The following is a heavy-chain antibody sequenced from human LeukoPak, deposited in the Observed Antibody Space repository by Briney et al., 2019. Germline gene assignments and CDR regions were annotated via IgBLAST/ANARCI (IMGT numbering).Heavy chain of an antibody. J-gene: IGHJ4*02. D-gene: IGHD4-17*01. CDR3: AREGDHFGDYMGAY. Sequence: SETLSLTCTVSGGSISSSSYYWGWLRQPPGKGLEWIGSIYDSGSTYYTPSLKSRVTIALGSSKNQFSLKLGSVTAAETAVYYCAREGDHFGDYMGAYWGQGTLVTVSS. CDR1: GGSISSSSYY. CDR2: IYDSGST. V-gene: IGHV4-39*07.